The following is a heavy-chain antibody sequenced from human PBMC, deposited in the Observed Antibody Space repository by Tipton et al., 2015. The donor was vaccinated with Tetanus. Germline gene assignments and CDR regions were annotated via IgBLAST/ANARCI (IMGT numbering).Heavy chain of an antibody. CDR3: ARGFHYYDSSGYYYVGGDFDY. V-gene: IGHV1-18*01. CDR1: GYTFTSYG. D-gene: IGHD3-22*01. Sequence: QLVQSGAEVKKPGASVKVSCKASGYTFTSYGISWVRQAPGQRLEWMGWISAYNGNTNYAQKLQGRGTMTTDTSTGTAYMERRSLGSDDTAVYYCARGFHYYDSSGYYYVGGDFDYWGQGTLVIVSS. J-gene: IGHJ4*02. CDR2: ISAYNGNT.